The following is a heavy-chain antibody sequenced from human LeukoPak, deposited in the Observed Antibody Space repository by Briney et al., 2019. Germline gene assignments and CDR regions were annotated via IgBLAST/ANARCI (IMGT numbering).Heavy chain of an antibody. Sequence: GGSLRLSCTASGFTFSSYAMHWVRQAPGKGLEWVSYISSSGSTIYYADSVKGRFTISRDNAKNSLYLQMNSLRAEDTAVYYCARYTTAGYSSGWYGPSFDYWGQGTLVTVSS. CDR1: GFTFSSYA. D-gene: IGHD6-19*01. CDR3: ARYTTAGYSSGWYGPSFDY. V-gene: IGHV3-48*04. CDR2: ISSSGSTI. J-gene: IGHJ4*02.